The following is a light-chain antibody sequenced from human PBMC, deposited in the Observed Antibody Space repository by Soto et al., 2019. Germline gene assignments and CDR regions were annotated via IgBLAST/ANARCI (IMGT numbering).Light chain of an antibody. CDR3: QQANRFPIT. CDR2: GAS. J-gene: IGKJ5*01. Sequence: DIQMTQSPSSVSASVGDRVTVTCRASQGISNWLAWYQQKPGRPPKLLISGASNLQSGVPSRFSGSRTGTDFKLTISSSQPVDFATYYCQQANRFPITFGQGTRLEIK. CDR1: QGISNW. V-gene: IGKV1-12*01.